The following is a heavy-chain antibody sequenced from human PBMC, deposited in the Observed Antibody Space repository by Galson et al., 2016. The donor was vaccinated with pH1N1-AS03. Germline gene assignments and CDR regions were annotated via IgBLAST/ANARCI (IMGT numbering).Heavy chain of an antibody. CDR1: GFTFRNYA. D-gene: IGHD3-16*01. J-gene: IGHJ6*02. V-gene: IGHV3-23*01. CDR3: AKGRFGPEYYYDGMDV. CDR2: VAGDGVST. Sequence: ALRTACATSGFTFRNYAMSRVRPAPGKGVGWVSGVAGDGVSTYIPKSGKGRFTISRDNSKNTLYLQMISLRDEDTAVFYCAKGRFGPEYYYDGMDVWGQGTTVTVSS.